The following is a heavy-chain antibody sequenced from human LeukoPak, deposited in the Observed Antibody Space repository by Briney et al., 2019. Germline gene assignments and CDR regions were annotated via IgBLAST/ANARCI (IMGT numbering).Heavy chain of an antibody. Sequence: GGSLRLSCAAPGFTFSSYSMNWVRQAPGKGLEWVSSINSSSSYIYYADSVKGRFTISRDNAKNSLYLQMNSLRAEDTAVYYCARSVTTAAFDIWGQGTMVTVSS. V-gene: IGHV3-21*01. D-gene: IGHD4-17*01. CDR2: INSSSSYI. CDR1: GFTFSSYS. CDR3: ARSVTTAAFDI. J-gene: IGHJ3*02.